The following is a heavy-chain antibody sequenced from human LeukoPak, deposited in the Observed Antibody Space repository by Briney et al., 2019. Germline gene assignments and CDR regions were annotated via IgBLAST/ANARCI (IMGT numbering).Heavy chain of an antibody. V-gene: IGHV3-21*06. J-gene: IGHJ4*02. Sequence: PGGSLRLSCAASGFTFSSYNMKWVRQAPGKGLGWVSFISTTSNYIYYADSVKGRFTISRDNAKNSLYLQMNSLRGEDAALYYCARAGVCSTTSCDGGIDYWGQGTLVTVSS. CDR3: ARAGVCSTTSCDGGIDY. D-gene: IGHD2-2*01. CDR2: ISTTSNYI. CDR1: GFTFSSYN.